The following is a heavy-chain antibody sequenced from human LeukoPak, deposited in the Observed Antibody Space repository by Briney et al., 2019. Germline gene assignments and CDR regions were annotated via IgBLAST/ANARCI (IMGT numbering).Heavy chain of an antibody. CDR2: INPNDGDT. CDR3: ARANFLYCSSSTCLFDY. D-gene: IGHD2-2*01. V-gene: IGHV1-2*02. CDR1: GYTFTGYY. J-gene: IGHJ4*02. Sequence: ASVKVSCKASGYTFTGYYMHWVRQAPGQGFEWKGWINPNDGDTNYAQKFQGRVTMTRDTSISTAHMEVSRLRSDDTAVYYCARANFLYCSSSTCLFDYWGQGTLVTVSS.